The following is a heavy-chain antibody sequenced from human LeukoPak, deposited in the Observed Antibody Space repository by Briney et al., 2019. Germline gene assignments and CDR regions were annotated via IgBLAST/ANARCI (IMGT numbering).Heavy chain of an antibody. CDR1: GASISSYY. D-gene: IGHD6-13*01. J-gene: IGHJ4*02. CDR3: ASGPYPAAGTDHQFDY. V-gene: IGHV4-59*01. Sequence: PSETLSLTCTVSGASISSYYWSWIRQPPGKGLEWIGYIYYSGSTHYNPFLKSRVTISVDTSKNQFSLKVTSVTAADTAVYYCASGPYPAAGTDHQFDYWGQGTLVTVSS. CDR2: IYYSGST.